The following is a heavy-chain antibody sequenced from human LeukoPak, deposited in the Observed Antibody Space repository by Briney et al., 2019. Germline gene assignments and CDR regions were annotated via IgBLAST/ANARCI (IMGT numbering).Heavy chain of an antibody. D-gene: IGHD6-13*01. CDR3: ARVLIGAAGCIDS. CDR2: MSYDGSQ. Sequence: GGSLRLSCAASGFTFSNFAMHWVRRAPGKGPEWVSFMSYDGSQYHADSVKGRFTISRDNSKNTLFLQMNSLRVEDTAVYYCARVLIGAAGCIDSWGQGTLVTVSS. V-gene: IGHV3-30*01. CDR1: GFTFSNFA. J-gene: IGHJ4*02.